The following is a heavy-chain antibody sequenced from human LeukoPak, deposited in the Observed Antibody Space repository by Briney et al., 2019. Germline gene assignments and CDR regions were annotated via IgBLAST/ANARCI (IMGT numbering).Heavy chain of an antibody. Sequence: GGSLRLSCAASVFTFRTFTMHWVRQAPGKGLEWVSSINSASNFIYYADSVKGRFTISRDNAKNSLYLQMSSLKVEDTAVYYCARDSPYYFDSSGDYVSDYWGQGALVTVSS. D-gene: IGHD3-22*01. CDR3: ARDSPYYFDSSGDYVSDY. J-gene: IGHJ4*02. CDR2: INSASNFI. CDR1: VFTFRTFT. V-gene: IGHV3-21*01.